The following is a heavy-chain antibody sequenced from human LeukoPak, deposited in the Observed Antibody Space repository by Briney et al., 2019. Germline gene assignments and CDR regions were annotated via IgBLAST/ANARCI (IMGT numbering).Heavy chain of an antibody. V-gene: IGHV4-34*01. D-gene: IGHD6-13*01. CDR1: GGSFNGYY. CDR2: INHSGST. Sequence: SETLSLTCAVYGGSFNGYYWSWIRQPPGKGLEWIGEINHSGSTNCNPSLKSRVTISVDTSKNQFSLKLSSVTAADTAVYYCASHRSRIAAAGIVDYWGQGTLVTVSS. J-gene: IGHJ4*02. CDR3: ASHRSRIAAAGIVDY.